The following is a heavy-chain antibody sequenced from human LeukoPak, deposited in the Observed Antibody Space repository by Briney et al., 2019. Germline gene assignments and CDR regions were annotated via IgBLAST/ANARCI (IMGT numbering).Heavy chain of an antibody. D-gene: IGHD6-19*01. CDR1: GDSVSSVSAA. V-gene: IGHV6-1*01. CDR3: ARGASIAVAGDYYYYGMDV. Sequence: SQTLSLTCALSGDSVSSVSAAWDWISQSPSRGLEWLGRTYYRSKSYNDSSTSVKGRITINPDTTQNTFYLTLISVTPEYTAIYYCARGASIAVAGDYYYYGMDVWGQGTTVTVSS. CDR2: TYYRSKSYN. J-gene: IGHJ6*02.